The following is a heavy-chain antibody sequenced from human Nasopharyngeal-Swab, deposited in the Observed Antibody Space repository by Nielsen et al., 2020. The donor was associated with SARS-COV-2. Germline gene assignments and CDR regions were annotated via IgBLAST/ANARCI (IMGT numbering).Heavy chain of an antibody. CDR1: SGSISSSSYY. J-gene: IGHJ6*03. Sequence: SDTLSLTCTVSSGSISSSSYYWGWIRQPPGKGPAWIGSNYDSGGTYYNPSLKSRVTISVDTSKNQFSLKLSSVTAADTAVYYCARERGRGGIWNYYYYYMDVWGKGTTVTVSS. V-gene: IGHV4-39*07. D-gene: IGHD3-10*01. CDR3: ARERGRGGIWNYYYYYMDV. CDR2: NYDSGGT.